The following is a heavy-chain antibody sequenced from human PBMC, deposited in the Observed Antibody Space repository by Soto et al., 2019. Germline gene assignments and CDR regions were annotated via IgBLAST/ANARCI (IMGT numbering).Heavy chain of an antibody. V-gene: IGHV3-7*01. D-gene: IGHD2-21*01. J-gene: IGHJ5*02. Sequence: EVQLVESGGGLVQPGGSLRRSCAASGFTFSSYWMSWVRQAPGKGLEWVANIKQDGSEKNYVDSVKGRFTISRDNAKNSLYLQMNSLRADDTAVYYCASARHIGPWGQGTLVTVSS. CDR2: IKQDGSEK. CDR1: GFTFSSYW. CDR3: ASARHIGP.